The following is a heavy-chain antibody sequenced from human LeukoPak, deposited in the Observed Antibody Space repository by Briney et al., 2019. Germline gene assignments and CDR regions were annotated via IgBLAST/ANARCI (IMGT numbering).Heavy chain of an antibody. CDR2: ITWSGGSM. J-gene: IGHJ4*02. CDR3: ARDLLPGAPDYFDH. V-gene: IGHV3-9*01. Sequence: PGGSLRLSCAASGFTFPDYSMHWVRQPPGKGLEWVSGITWSGGSMAYADSVRGRFIISRDNSMNTLYLRMNSLRPEDTAVYFCARDLLPGAPDYFDHWGQGTLVTVSS. D-gene: IGHD2-2*01. CDR1: GFTFPDYS.